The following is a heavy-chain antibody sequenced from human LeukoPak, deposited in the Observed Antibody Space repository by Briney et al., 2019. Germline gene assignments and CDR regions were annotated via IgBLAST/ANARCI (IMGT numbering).Heavy chain of an antibody. CDR3: ARLPQYCSSTSCYPPGGYMDV. J-gene: IGHJ6*03. Sequence: SVKVSCKASGGTFSSYAISWVRQAPGQGLEWMGGIIPIFGTATYAQKIKGRVTITTDKYPSTAYLELSSVTAADTAVYYCARLPQYCSSTSCYPPGGYMDVWGKGTTVTVSS. CDR1: GGTFSSYA. V-gene: IGHV1-69*05. CDR2: IIPIFGTA. D-gene: IGHD2-2*01.